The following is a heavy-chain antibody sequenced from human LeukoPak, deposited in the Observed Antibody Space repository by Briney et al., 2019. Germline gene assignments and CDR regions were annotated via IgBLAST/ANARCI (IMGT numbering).Heavy chain of an antibody. CDR1: GGSFSGYY. D-gene: IGHD3-3*01. Sequence: PSETLSLTCAVYGGSFSGYYWSWIRQPPGKGLEWIGYIYYSGSTNYNPSLKSRVTISVDTSKNQFSLKLSSVTAADTAVYYCARRTYDLWSGDYTGAFDIWGQGTMVTVSS. V-gene: IGHV4-59*01. CDR2: IYYSGST. J-gene: IGHJ3*02. CDR3: ARRTYDLWSGDYTGAFDI.